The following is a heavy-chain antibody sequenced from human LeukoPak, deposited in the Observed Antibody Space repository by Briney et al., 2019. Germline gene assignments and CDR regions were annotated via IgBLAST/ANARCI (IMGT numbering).Heavy chain of an antibody. D-gene: IGHD2-15*01. Sequence: GGSLRLSCAASGSTFSSYGMHWVRQAPGKGLEWVAVIWYDGSNKYYADSVKGRFTISRDNSKNTLYLQMNSLRAEDTAVYYCARPLSGGSGYFDYWGQGTLVTVSS. V-gene: IGHV3-33*01. CDR2: IWYDGSNK. CDR1: GSTFSSYG. J-gene: IGHJ4*02. CDR3: ARPLSGGSGYFDY.